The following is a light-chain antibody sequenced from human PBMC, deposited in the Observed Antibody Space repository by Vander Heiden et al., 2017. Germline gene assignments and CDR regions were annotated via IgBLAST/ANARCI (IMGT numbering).Light chain of an antibody. CDR2: CTS. CDR3: QQSYSAPAT. J-gene: IGKJ5*01. Sequence: DIQMTQSPFSLSASVGERVTITCRASPSIGKYLNWYGQKPGKAPKLLIFCTSSLQSGAPSRFIGSGSGTEFTLTINGLQPEDFATYYCQQSYSAPATFGQGTRLEIK. CDR1: PSIGKY. V-gene: IGKV1-39*01.